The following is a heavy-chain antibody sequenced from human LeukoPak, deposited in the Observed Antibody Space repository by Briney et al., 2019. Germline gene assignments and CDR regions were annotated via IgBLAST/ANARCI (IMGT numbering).Heavy chain of an antibody. V-gene: IGHV1-46*01. CDR3: ARNYDPGDWFDR. Sequence: GASVRVSCKASGYTSTIYYVHWVRPAPGQGLEWMGIINPSSGSPTYAQNFQGRVTMTRDTSKSTVYMELSSLRSEDTAVYYCARNYDPGDWFDRWGQGTLVTVSS. CDR1: GYTSTIYY. D-gene: IGHD3-3*01. J-gene: IGHJ5*02. CDR2: INPSSGSP.